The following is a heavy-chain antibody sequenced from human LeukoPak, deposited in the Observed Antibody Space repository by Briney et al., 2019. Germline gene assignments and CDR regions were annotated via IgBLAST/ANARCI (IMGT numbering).Heavy chain of an antibody. CDR1: GGCISSSSYY. CDR3: ARLGVMVRGVIDY. CDR2: IYYSGST. J-gene: IGHJ4*02. V-gene: IGHV4-39*01. Sequence: PSETLSLTCTVSGGCISSSSYYWGWIRQPPGKGLEWIGSIYYSGSTYYNPSLKSRVTISVDTSKNQFSLKLSSVTAADTAVYYCARLGVMVRGVIDYWGQGTLVTVSS. D-gene: IGHD3-10*01.